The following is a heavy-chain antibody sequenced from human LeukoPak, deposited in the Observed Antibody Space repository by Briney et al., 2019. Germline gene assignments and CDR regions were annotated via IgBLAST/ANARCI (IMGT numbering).Heavy chain of an antibody. CDR2: IYYSGST. Sequence: SETLSLTCTVSGGSISSYYWSRIRQPPGKGLEWIGYIYYSGSTNYNPSLKSRVTISVDTSKNQFSLKLSSVTAADTAVYYCARGARHYDILTGYYISGMDVWGQGTTVTVSS. CDR3: ARGARHYDILTGYYISGMDV. V-gene: IGHV4-59*08. J-gene: IGHJ6*02. D-gene: IGHD3-9*01. CDR1: GGSISSYY.